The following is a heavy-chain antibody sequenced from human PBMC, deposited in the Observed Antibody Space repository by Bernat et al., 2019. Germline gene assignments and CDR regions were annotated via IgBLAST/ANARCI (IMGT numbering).Heavy chain of an antibody. CDR3: ARNDLRDSSGWYYFDN. CDR1: GFTFSSYE. J-gene: IGHJ4*02. Sequence: EVQLVESGGGLVQPGGSLRLSCAASGFTFSSYEMNWVRQAPGKGLEWVSYISSSGSTIYYADSVKGRFTISRDNAKNSLYLQMNSLRAEDTAVYYCARNDLRDSSGWYYFDNWGQGTMVTVSS. CDR2: ISSSGSTI. D-gene: IGHD6-19*01. V-gene: IGHV3-48*03.